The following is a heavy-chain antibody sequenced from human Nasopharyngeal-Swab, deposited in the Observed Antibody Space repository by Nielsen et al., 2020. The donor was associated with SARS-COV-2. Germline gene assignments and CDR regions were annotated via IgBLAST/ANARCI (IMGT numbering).Heavy chain of an antibody. CDR2: TYYRSKWYN. D-gene: IGHD6-13*01. V-gene: IGHV6-1*01. J-gene: IGHJ6*02. CDR3: ARDGIAAAGDYYYYYGMDV. Sequence: WIRQSPSRGLEWLGRTYYRSKWYNDYAVSVKSRITINPDTSKNQFSLQLNSVTPEDTAVYYCARDGIAAAGDYYYYYGMDVWGQGSTGTVS.